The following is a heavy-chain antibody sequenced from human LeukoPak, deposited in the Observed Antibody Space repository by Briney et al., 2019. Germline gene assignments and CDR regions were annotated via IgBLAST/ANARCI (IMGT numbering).Heavy chain of an antibody. J-gene: IGHJ3*02. CDR1: GFTFSDYY. CDR2: IYYSGST. CDR3: ARLPLGYCSSTSCYEYAFDI. Sequence: PGGSLRLSCAASGFTFSDYYMSWIRQPPGKGLEWIGYIYYSGSTNYNPSLKSRVTISVDTSKNQFSLKLSSVTAADTAVYYCARLPLGYCSSTSCYEYAFDIWGQGTMVTVSS. D-gene: IGHD2-2*01. V-gene: IGHV4-59*08.